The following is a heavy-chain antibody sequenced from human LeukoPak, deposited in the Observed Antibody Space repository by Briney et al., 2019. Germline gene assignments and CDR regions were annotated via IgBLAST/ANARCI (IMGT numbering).Heavy chain of an antibody. Sequence: PGGSLRLSCAASGFTFSSYSMNWVRQAPGKGLEWVSYISSSSSTIYYADSVKGRFTISRDNAKNSLYLQMNSLRDEDTAVYYCARDRGSGSYYTHDAFDIWGQGTMVTVSS. D-gene: IGHD3-10*01. CDR3: ARDRGSGSYYTHDAFDI. V-gene: IGHV3-48*02. J-gene: IGHJ3*02. CDR1: GFTFSSYS. CDR2: ISSSSSTI.